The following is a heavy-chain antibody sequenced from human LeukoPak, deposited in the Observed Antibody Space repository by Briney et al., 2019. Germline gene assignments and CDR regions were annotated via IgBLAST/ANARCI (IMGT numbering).Heavy chain of an antibody. CDR3: ARDLYYHGMDV. Sequence: GGSLRLSCVASGFTVSNNHMSWVRQAPGKGLEWVSLIYSGGGTDYSDSVKGRFTIYRDNSKNPLYLQMNSLRAEDTAVYYCARDLYYHGMDVWGQGTTVTVSS. CDR1: GFTVSNNH. CDR2: IYSGGGT. J-gene: IGHJ6*02. V-gene: IGHV3-66*01.